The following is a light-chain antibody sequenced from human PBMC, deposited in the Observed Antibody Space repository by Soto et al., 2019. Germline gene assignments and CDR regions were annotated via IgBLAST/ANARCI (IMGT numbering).Light chain of an antibody. J-gene: IGLJ3*02. CDR2: EVI. CDR1: SSDIGAYKY. V-gene: IGLV2-8*01. Sequence: QSALTQPPSASGSPGQSVTISCTGSSSDIGAYKYVSWYQQHPGKAPKLMIYEVIKRPSGVPDRFSGSKSGNTASLTVSGLQAEDEADYYCSSYAGSNNLVFGGGTKLTVL. CDR3: SSYAGSNNLV.